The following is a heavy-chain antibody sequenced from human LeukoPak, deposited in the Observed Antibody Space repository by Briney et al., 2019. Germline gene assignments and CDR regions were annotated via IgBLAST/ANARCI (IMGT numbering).Heavy chain of an antibody. Sequence: PGGPLRLSCAASGFGFSTAWMVWVRQSPGKGLEWVSAVSGSGGSTYYADSVKGRFTISRDNSKNTLYLQMNSLRAEDTAVYYCAKGGQWLAYNWFDPWGQGTLVTVSS. CDR3: AKGGQWLAYNWFDP. D-gene: IGHD6-19*01. V-gene: IGHV3-23*01. J-gene: IGHJ5*02. CDR2: VSGSGGST. CDR1: GFGFSTAW.